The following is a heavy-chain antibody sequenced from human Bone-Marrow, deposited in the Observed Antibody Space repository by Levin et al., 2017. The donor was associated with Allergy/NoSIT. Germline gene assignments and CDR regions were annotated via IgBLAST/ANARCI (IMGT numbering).Heavy chain of an antibody. D-gene: IGHD4-23*01. J-gene: IGHJ2*01. CDR3: ARRSRNSGLWYFDL. CDR2: IYPGDSDT. CDR1: GYSFATYW. Sequence: PGGSLRLSCQGSGYSFATYWIAWVRQMPGKGLEWMGVIYPGDSDTKYNPSFQGQVTISADNSINTAYLHWSSLKASDTAMYYCARRSRNSGLWYFDLWGRGALVTVSS. V-gene: IGHV5-51*01.